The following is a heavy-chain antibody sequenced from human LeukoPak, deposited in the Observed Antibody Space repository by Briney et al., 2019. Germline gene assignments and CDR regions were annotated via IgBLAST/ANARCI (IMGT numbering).Heavy chain of an antibody. CDR1: GFTFSNAW. Sequence: GGSLRLSCAASGFTFSNAWMSWVRQAPGKGLEWVGRIKSKTDGGTTDYAAPVKGRFTISRGDSKNTLYLQMNSLKTEDTAVYYCTTDLLRYCSGGSCPFDYWGQGTLVTVSS. J-gene: IGHJ4*02. CDR3: TTDLLRYCSGGSCPFDY. CDR2: IKSKTDGGTT. D-gene: IGHD2-15*01. V-gene: IGHV3-15*01.